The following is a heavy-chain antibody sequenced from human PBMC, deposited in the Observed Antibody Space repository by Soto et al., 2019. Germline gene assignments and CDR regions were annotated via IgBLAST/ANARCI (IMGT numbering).Heavy chain of an antibody. D-gene: IGHD3-10*01. V-gene: IGHV3-23*01. J-gene: IGHJ4*02. CDR1: EFTFSNYA. Sequence: GGSLRLSCAASEFTFSNYAMSWVRQPPGRGLEWVSTISASGSETYVADSVRGQFTISRDNSENTLYLQMEYLRAEDTAMYYCAKAKNYGSESYYSTFDYWGPGTLVTVSS. CDR3: AKAKNYGSESYYSTFDY. CDR2: ISASGSET.